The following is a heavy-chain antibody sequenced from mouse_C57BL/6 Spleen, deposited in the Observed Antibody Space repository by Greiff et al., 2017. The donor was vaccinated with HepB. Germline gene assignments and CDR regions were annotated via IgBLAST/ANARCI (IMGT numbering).Heavy chain of an antibody. CDR3: ARLGAPGSDSSDWYFDV. CDR1: GYTFTSYW. D-gene: IGHD1-1*01. V-gene: IGHV1-53*01. CDR2: INPSNGGT. Sequence: QVQLQQPGTELVKPGASVKLSCKASGYTFTSYWMHWVKQRPGQGLEWIGNINPSNGGTNYNEKFKSKATLTVDKSSSTAYMQLSSLTSEDSAVYYGARLGAPGSDSSDWYFDVWGTGTTVTVSS. J-gene: IGHJ1*03.